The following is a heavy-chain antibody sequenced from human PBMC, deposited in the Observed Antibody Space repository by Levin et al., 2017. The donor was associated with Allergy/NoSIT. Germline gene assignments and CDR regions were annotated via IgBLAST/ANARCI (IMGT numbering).Heavy chain of an antibody. CDR2: IYYSGKT. V-gene: IGHV4-61*01. CDR1: GDSVSSRSYY. J-gene: IGHJ5*02. D-gene: IGHD1-20*01. Sequence: SQTLSLTCTVSGDSVSSRSYYWNWIRQPPGKGMEWIGYIYYSGKTIYNPSLKSRVTISLDTSKNQFSLRLNSVTSADTAVYYCARHSPTGYNWNDGRPAAGWFDPWGRGTLVTVSS. CDR3: ARHSPTGYNWNDGRPAAGWFDP.